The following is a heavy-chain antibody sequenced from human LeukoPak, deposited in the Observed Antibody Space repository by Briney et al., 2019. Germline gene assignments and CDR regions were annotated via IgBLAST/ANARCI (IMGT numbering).Heavy chain of an antibody. CDR3: ARYTRSSALRT. Sequence: PSETLSLTCTVSGYSISSGYYWGWIRQPPGKGLEWIGSIYHSGSTYYNPSLRSRVAISVDRPNNQFSLKLTSVNAADTAVYYCARYTRSSALRTWGQGILVIVSP. D-gene: IGHD3-10*01. CDR1: GYSISSGYY. V-gene: IGHV4-38-2*02. CDR2: IYHSGST. J-gene: IGHJ4*02.